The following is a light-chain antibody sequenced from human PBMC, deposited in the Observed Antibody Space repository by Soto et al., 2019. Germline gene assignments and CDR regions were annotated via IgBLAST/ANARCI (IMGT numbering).Light chain of an antibody. V-gene: IGKV3-11*01. CDR2: DAS. CDR3: QQGDSWPLT. CDR1: QTISSY. Sequence: EIVLTQSPATLSLSPGERATLSCRASQTISSYLAWYQQKPGQAPRLLIYDASNRATGIPARFSGSGSGTDFTLTISSQEPEDFAVYYCQQGDSWPLTFGGGTKVQIK. J-gene: IGKJ4*01.